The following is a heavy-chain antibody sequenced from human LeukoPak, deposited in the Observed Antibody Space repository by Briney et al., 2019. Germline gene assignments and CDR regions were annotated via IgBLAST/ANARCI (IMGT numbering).Heavy chain of an antibody. D-gene: IGHD3-9*01. J-gene: IGHJ4*02. CDR2: INHSGST. V-gene: IGHV4-34*01. Sequence: SETLSLTCPVYGGSFSGYYWSWIRQPPGKGLEWIGEINHSGSTNYNPSLKSRVTISVDTSKNQFSLKLSSVTAADTAVYYCARLRLRYFDWPLDYWGQGTLVTVSS. CDR3: ARLRLRYFDWPLDY. CDR1: GGSFSGYY.